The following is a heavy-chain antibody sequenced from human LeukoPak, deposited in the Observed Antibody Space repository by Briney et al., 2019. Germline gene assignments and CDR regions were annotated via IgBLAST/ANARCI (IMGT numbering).Heavy chain of an antibody. CDR1: GFAVINDY. D-gene: IGHD3-3*01. J-gene: IGHJ4*02. Sequence: GGSLRLSCAASGFAVINDYMSWVRQAPGKGLEWVSVIHTDGATYYAASVKGRFTISRDFSKNTLYLRMNSLRAEDTAIYYCARDRPWGGLNGFDYWGQGTLVTVAS. CDR2: IHTDGAT. V-gene: IGHV3-53*01. CDR3: ARDRPWGGLNGFDY.